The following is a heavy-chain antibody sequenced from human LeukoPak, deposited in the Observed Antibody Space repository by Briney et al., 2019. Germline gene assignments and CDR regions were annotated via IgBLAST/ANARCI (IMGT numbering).Heavy chain of an antibody. J-gene: IGHJ5*02. D-gene: IGHD3-10*01. CDR1: GYTFTSYG. CDR3: ARGRSYYGSGSYYNWLDP. Sequence: APVKVSCKASGYTFTSYGISWVRQAPGQGVEWVGWISAYNGKTNYAQKLQGRVTMTTDTSTSTAYMELRSLRSDDTAVYYCARGRSYYGSGSYYNWLDPWGQGTLATVSS. CDR2: ISAYNGKT. V-gene: IGHV1-18*01.